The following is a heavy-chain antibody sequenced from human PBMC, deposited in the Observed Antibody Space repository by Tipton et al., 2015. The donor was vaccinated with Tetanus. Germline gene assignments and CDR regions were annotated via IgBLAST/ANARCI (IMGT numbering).Heavy chain of an antibody. Sequence: QLVQSGAEVKKPGESLKISCKVSGHNSRSYWVSWVRQMPGKGLEWMGIIYPGDSDATYNPAFQGQVTISADKSISTAYLQWTSLKPSDTGIYFCARLPKHYSASGSTWGQGTLVTVSS. CDR3: ARLPKHYSASGST. D-gene: IGHD3-10*01. J-gene: IGHJ5*02. CDR1: GHNSRSYW. V-gene: IGHV5-51*01. CDR2: IYPGDSDA.